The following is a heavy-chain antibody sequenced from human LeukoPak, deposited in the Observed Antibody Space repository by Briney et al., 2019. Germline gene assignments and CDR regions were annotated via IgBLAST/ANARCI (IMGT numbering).Heavy chain of an antibody. J-gene: IGHJ4*02. CDR3: ASRFLYCSSTSCYTRGYFDY. Sequence: PSETLSLTCAVYGGSFSGYYWNWIRQPPGKGLEWIGEINHSGSTTYNPSLKSRVTISLDTSKNQFSLKLSSVTAADTAVYYCASRFLYCSSTSCYTRGYFDYWGQGTLVTVSS. CDR2: INHSGST. CDR1: GGSFSGYY. D-gene: IGHD2-2*02. V-gene: IGHV4-34*01.